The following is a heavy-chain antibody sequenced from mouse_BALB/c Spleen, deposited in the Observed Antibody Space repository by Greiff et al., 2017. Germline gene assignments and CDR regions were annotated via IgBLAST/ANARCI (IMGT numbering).Heavy chain of an antibody. J-gene: IGHJ3*01. CDR1: GFNIKDYY. V-gene: IGHV14-4*02. Sequence: VQLQQSGAELVRSGASVKLSCTASGFNIKDYYMHWVKQRPEQGLEWIGWIDPENGDTEYAPKFQGKATMTADTASNTAYLQLSSLTSEDTAVYYCNAREGRYWGQGTLVTVSA. D-gene: IGHD3-3*01. CDR3: NAREGRY. CDR2: IDPENGDT.